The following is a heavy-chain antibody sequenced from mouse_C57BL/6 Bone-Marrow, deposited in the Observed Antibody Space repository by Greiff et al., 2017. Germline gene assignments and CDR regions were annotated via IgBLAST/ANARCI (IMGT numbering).Heavy chain of an antibody. J-gene: IGHJ2*01. D-gene: IGHD2-1*01. V-gene: IGHV1-81*01. Sequence: VQLVESGAELARPGASVKLSCKASGYTFTSYGISWVKQRTGQGLEWIGEIYPRSGNTYYNEKFKGKATLTADKSSSTAYMELRSLTSEDSAVYFCVCPNYSYYFDYWGQGTTLTVSS. CDR2: IYPRSGNT. CDR3: VCPNYSYYFDY. CDR1: GYTFTSYG.